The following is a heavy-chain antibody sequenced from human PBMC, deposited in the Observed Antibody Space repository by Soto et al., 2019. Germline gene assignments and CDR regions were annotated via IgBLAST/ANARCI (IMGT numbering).Heavy chain of an antibody. Sequence: PSETLSLTRTVSGVSITGYYCSWVRPPTGKGLEYIGYISYSGSTNYNPSLKSRVTISVDTSKNQFSLKLTSVTAADTAVYYCARGLPGGPYYFDFWGQGTLVTVSS. CDR3: ARGLPGGPYYFDF. V-gene: IGHV4-59*01. D-gene: IGHD2-15*01. CDR2: ISYSGST. J-gene: IGHJ4*02. CDR1: GVSITGYY.